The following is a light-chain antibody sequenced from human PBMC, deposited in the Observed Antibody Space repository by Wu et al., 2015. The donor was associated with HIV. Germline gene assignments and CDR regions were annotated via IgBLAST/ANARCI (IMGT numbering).Light chain of an antibody. V-gene: IGKV3-11*01. J-gene: IGKJ4*01. CDR2: DAS. Sequence: EIVLTQSPATLSLSPGDRATLSCRASQSVKSYLAWYQQKPGQAPRLLIYDASNRATGIPARFSGSGSGTDFTLTISTLEPEDFAIYFCQHRSSLPLTFGGGPMLKSN. CDR3: QHRSSLPLT. CDR1: QSVKSY.